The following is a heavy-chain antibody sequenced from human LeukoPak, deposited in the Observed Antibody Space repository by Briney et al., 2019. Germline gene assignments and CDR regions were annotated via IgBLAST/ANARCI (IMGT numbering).Heavy chain of an antibody. CDR1: GFTFNNYW. V-gene: IGHV3-74*01. J-gene: IGHJ4*02. Sequence: PGGSLRLSCAASGFTFNNYWMHWVRQAPGKGLVWVSRINEDGTSITYADSVKGRFTISRDNAKNTLYLQMNSLRAEDTAVYYCARLTRDGYKLAYFDCWGQGTLVTVSS. CDR2: INEDGTSI. D-gene: IGHD5-24*01. CDR3: ARLTRDGYKLAYFDC.